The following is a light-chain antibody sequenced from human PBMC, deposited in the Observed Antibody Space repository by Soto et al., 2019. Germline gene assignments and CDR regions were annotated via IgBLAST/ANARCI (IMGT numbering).Light chain of an antibody. CDR3: QHYNSYSEA. J-gene: IGKJ1*01. CDR1: QSISAW. CDR2: KAS. Sequence: DIQMTQSPSTLSASVGDSVSINCRASQSISAWLAWYQQKPGKAPKLLIYKASTLKSGVPSRFSGSGSGTEFTLTISSLQPDDFATYYCQHYNSYSEAFGQVTKVELK. V-gene: IGKV1-5*03.